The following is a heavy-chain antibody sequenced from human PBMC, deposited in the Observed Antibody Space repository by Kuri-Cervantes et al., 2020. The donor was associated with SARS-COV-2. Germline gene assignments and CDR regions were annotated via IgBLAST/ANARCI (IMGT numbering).Heavy chain of an antibody. CDR3: ARRGSGWSDY. V-gene: IGHV5-51*01. CDR1: GYSFTSYW. D-gene: IGHD6-19*01. Sequence: GGSLRLSCKGSGYSFTSYWIGWVRQMPGKGLEWMGIVYPGDSETRYSPSFQGQDTLSVDKSINTAYLQWNSVKASDTAMYYCARRGSGWSDYWGQGTLVTVSS. CDR2: VYPGDSET. J-gene: IGHJ4*02.